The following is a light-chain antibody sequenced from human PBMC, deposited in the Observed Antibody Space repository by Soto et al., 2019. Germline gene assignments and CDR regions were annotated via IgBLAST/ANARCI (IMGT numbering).Light chain of an antibody. Sequence: QSVLTQPASVSGSPGQSITISCTGTSSDVGGYDYVSWYQQHPGTAPRLIIFEVTNRPSGVSNHFSGSKSGNTASLTISGLQAEDEADYYCTSYTSSSTQVFXTGTKVTVL. J-gene: IGLJ1*01. V-gene: IGLV2-14*01. CDR1: SSDVGGYDY. CDR3: TSYTSSSTQV. CDR2: EVT.